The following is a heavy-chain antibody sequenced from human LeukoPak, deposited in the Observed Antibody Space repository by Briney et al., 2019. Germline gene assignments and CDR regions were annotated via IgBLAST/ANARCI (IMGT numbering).Heavy chain of an antibody. Sequence: GGSLRLSCVVSGITLSNYGMSWVRQAPGKGLKWVAGISGSGGSTYYADSVKGRFTISRDNSKNTLYLQMNSLRAEDTAVYFCAKRGVVIRVILVGFHKEAYYFDSWGQGALVTVSS. CDR2: ISGSGGST. D-gene: IGHD3-22*01. CDR1: GITLSNYG. CDR3: AKRGVVIRVILVGFHKEAYYFDS. J-gene: IGHJ4*02. V-gene: IGHV3-23*01.